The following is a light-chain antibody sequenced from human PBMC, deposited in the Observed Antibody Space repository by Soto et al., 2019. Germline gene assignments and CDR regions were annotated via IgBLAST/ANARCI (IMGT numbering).Light chain of an antibody. J-gene: IGKJ5*01. CDR3: QQYGSSPPT. CDR2: GAS. V-gene: IGKV3-20*01. Sequence: EIVLTQSPGTLSLSPGERATLSCRASQSVSNNYLAWYQQKPGQAPRLVIYGASNRATGIPDRFSASGSGTDFTLTISRLEPEDFAVYYCQQYGSSPPTFGQGTRLEIK. CDR1: QSVSNNY.